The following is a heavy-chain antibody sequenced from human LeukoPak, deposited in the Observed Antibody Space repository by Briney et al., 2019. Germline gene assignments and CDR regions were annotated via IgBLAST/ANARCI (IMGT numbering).Heavy chain of an antibody. CDR3: AKTRGSSGYLRFDY. CDR2: ISGSGGST. D-gene: IGHD3-22*01. J-gene: IGHJ4*02. V-gene: IGHV3-23*01. Sequence: GGSLRLSCAASGFTFSTYWMHWVRQAPGKGLVWVSGISGSGGSTDYADSVKGRFTISRDNSKNTLYLQMNSLRAEDTAVYYCAKTRGSSGYLRFDYWGQGTLVTVSS. CDR1: GFTFSTYW.